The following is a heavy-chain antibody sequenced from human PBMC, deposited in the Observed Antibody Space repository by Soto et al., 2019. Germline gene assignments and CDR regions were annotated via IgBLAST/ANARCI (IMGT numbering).Heavy chain of an antibody. CDR2: INAGNGNT. Sequence: SVKVSCKASGYTFTSYAMHWVRQAPGQRLEWMGWINAGNGNTKYSQKFQGRVTITRDTSASTAYMELSSLRSEDTAVYYCAKDVEGGSWPIYGMDVWGQATSVTVSS. CDR1: GYTFTSYA. V-gene: IGHV1-3*01. J-gene: IGHJ6*02. D-gene: IGHD6-13*01. CDR3: AKDVEGGSWPIYGMDV.